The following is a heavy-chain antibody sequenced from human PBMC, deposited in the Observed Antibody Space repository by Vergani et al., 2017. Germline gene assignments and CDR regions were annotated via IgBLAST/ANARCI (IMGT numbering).Heavy chain of an antibody. CDR2: ISYDGTQK. CDR3: ATKSCVTPGCQIGYFRE. Sequence: QVHLVESGGGVVQPGRSLRLSCVVSGFTSSYYGMHWVRQAPGKGLEWLAVISYDGTQKYYADSVKGRFTISIDNSKSTLYLQMNSLRTEDTTVYYCATKSCVTPGCQIGYFREWGQGTLVTVSS. V-gene: IGHV3-30*03. D-gene: IGHD6-13*01. CDR1: GFTSSYYG. J-gene: IGHJ1*01.